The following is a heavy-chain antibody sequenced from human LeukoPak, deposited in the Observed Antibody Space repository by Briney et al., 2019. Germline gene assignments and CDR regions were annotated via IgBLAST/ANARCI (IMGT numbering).Heavy chain of an antibody. Sequence: GSSVKVSSTASGGTFTIHAISWVRQAPGQGLEWMGGIIPIFGTANYAQKFQGRVTITADESTSTAYMELSSLRSEDTAVYYCARDGVGSAGGIWFDPWGQGTLVTVSS. CDR2: IIPIFGTA. V-gene: IGHV1-69*01. J-gene: IGHJ5*02. CDR3: ARDGVGSAGGIWFDP. D-gene: IGHD3-16*01. CDR1: GGTFTIHA.